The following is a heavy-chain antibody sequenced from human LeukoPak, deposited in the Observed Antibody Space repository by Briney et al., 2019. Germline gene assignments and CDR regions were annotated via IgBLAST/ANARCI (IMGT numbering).Heavy chain of an antibody. CDR3: ARDFTVAGEGWFDP. D-gene: IGHD6-19*01. CDR2: ISYNGSA. V-gene: IGHV4-59*13. Sequence: PSETLSLPATVSDAPLRNFYSTWIRKPPAKGLEGIGYISYNGSATYNPSLKSRVTISVHTSKKQLSLKLTSVTTADTAAYYCARDFTVAGEGWFDPWGQGNLVIVSS. J-gene: IGHJ5*02. CDR1: DAPLRNFY.